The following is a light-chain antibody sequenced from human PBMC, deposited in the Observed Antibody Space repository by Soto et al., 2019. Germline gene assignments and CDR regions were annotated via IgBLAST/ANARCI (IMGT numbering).Light chain of an antibody. CDR2: DVT. V-gene: IGLV2-14*03. Sequence: QSALTQPASVYGSPGQSITVSCTGTSSDVGGYNYVSWYQQHPGKAPGLLIYDVTNRPSGVSNRFSGSKSGNTASLTISGLQAEDEADYYCSSYRRGSTYVFGTGTKVTVL. CDR1: SSDVGGYNY. CDR3: SSYRRGSTYV. J-gene: IGLJ1*01.